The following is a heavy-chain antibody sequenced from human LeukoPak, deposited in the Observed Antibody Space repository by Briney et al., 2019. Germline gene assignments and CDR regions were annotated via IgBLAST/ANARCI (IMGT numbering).Heavy chain of an antibody. CDR1: GGSFSGYY. V-gene: IGHV4-34*01. CDR3: ARVPYGSGSYQDY. D-gene: IGHD3-10*01. J-gene: IGHJ4*02. Sequence: LSETLSLTCAVYGGSFSGYYWSWIRQPPGKGLEWIGEINHSGSTNYNPSLKSRVTISVDTSKNQFSLKLSSVTAADTAVYYRARVPYGSGSYQDYWGQGTLVTVSS. CDR2: INHSGST.